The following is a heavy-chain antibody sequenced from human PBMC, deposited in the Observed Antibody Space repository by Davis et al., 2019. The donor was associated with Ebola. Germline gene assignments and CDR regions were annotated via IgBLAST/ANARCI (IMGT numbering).Heavy chain of an antibody. J-gene: IGHJ4*02. CDR1: GFSFSRYD. CDR3: ARSVGDVVLVPAALVPDY. CDR2: ISSGSTTL. D-gene: IGHD2-2*01. Sequence: PGGSLRLSCVASGFSFSRYDMNWVRQAPGKGLEWVSYISSGSTTLKYADSVKGRFTISRDNAKNSLYLQMNSLRDEDTAVYYCARSVGDVVLVPAALVPDYWGQGTLVTVSS. V-gene: IGHV3-48*02.